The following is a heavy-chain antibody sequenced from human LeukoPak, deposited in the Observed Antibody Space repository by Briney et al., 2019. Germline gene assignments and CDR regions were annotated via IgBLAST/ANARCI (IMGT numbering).Heavy chain of an antibody. CDR3: AKDLSRAVAAEWFDP. CDR2: ISDSGGST. Sequence: RGSPRLSCAASGFTFSNYDMSWVRQAPGKGLEWVSSISDSGGSTYYADSMKGRFTISRDNSKNTLYLQMTNLRAADTAVYYCAKDLSRAVAAEWFDPWGQGSIVSVSS. D-gene: IGHD6-19*01. J-gene: IGHJ5*02. CDR1: GFTFSNYD. V-gene: IGHV3-23*01.